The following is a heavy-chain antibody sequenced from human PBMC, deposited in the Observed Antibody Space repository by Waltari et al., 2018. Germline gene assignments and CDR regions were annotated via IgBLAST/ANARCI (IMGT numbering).Heavy chain of an antibody. Sequence: QLQLQESGPGLVKPSETLSLTCTVSGGSISSSSYYWGWIRQPPGKGLEWIGSIYYSGSTYYNPSLKSRVTISVDTSKNQFSLKLSSVTAADTAVYYCARAKYYYDSSGYYGYWGQGTLVTVSS. D-gene: IGHD3-22*01. J-gene: IGHJ4*02. CDR1: GGSISSSSYY. CDR2: IYYSGST. V-gene: IGHV4-39*07. CDR3: ARAKYYYDSSGYYGY.